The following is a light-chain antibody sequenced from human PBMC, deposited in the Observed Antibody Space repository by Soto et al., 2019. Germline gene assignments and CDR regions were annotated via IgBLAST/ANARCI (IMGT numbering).Light chain of an antibody. CDR1: SSDVGAYNY. CDR3: SSYTGSNNRV. J-gene: IGLJ3*02. V-gene: IGLV2-14*03. CDR2: DVS. Sequence: QSALTQPASVSGSPGQSITISCTGTSSDVGAYNYVSWYQQHPGKAPKVMIFDVSNRPSGISNRFSGSKSGNTASLTISGLQAEDEADYYCSSYTGSNNRVFGGGTKLTVL.